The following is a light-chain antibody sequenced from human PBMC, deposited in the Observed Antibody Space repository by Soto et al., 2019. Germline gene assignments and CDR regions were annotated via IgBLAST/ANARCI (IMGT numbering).Light chain of an antibody. J-gene: IGLJ2*01. CDR1: SGHSNYA. Sequence: QLVLTQSPSASDSLGASVKLTCTLSSGHSNYAIAWHQQQPEKGPRYLMKLNSDGSHSKGDGIPDRFSGSSSGAERYLTISSLQSEDEADYYCQTWGTGLYVVFGGGTKLTVL. CDR2: LNSDGSH. CDR3: QTWGTGLYVV. V-gene: IGLV4-69*01.